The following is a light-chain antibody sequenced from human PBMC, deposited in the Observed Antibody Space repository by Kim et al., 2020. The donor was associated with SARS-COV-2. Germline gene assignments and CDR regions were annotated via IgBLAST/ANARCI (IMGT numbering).Light chain of an antibody. CDR2: AAS. CDR3: QQSYSTPQA. Sequence: DIQMTQSPSSLSASVGDRVTITCRASQSISSYLNWYQQKPGKAPKLLIYAASSFQSGVPSRFSGSGSGTDFTLTISSLQPEDFATYYCQQSYSTPQAFGQGTKLEI. CDR1: QSISSY. J-gene: IGKJ2*01. V-gene: IGKV1-39*01.